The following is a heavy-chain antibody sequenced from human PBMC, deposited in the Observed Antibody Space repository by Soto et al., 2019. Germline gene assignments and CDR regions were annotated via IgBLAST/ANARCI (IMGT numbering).Heavy chain of an antibody. J-gene: IGHJ5*02. CDR3: ARHFYPEYSGYDFYLSWFDP. V-gene: IGHV1-58*01. CDR2: IVVGSGNT. CDR1: GFTFTSSA. D-gene: IGHD5-12*01. Sequence: SVKVSCKASGFTFTSSAVQGVRQARGQRLEWIGWIVVGSGNTNYAQKFQERVTITRDMSTSTAYMELSSLRSEDTAVYYCARHFYPEYSGYDFYLSWFDPWGQGTLVTVSS.